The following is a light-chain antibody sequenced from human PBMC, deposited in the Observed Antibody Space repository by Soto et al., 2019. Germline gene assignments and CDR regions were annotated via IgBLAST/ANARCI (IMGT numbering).Light chain of an antibody. V-gene: IGLV1-44*01. Sequence: QSVLTQPPSASGTPGQRVTISCSGSSSNIGSNTVNWYQQLPGTAPKRLIYSNNQRPSGVPDRFSGSKSGTSASLAISVLQSEDEADYYCAAWDDSLNGWVFGGGTKVTVL. J-gene: IGLJ3*02. CDR3: AAWDDSLNGWV. CDR2: SNN. CDR1: SSNIGSNT.